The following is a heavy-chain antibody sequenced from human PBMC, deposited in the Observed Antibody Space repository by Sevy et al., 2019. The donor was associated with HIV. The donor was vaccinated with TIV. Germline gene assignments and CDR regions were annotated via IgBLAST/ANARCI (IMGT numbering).Heavy chain of an antibody. CDR3: ARLRDGYNLDYYYGMDV. V-gene: IGHV5-51*01. Sequence: GESLKISCKGSGYSFTSYWIGWVRQMPGKGLEWMGIIYPGDSDTRYSPSFQGQVTISADKSISTAYLQWSRLKASDTAMYYGARLRDGYNLDYYYGMDVWGQGTTVTVSS. CDR2: IYPGDSDT. CDR1: GYSFTSYW. D-gene: IGHD5-12*01. J-gene: IGHJ6*02.